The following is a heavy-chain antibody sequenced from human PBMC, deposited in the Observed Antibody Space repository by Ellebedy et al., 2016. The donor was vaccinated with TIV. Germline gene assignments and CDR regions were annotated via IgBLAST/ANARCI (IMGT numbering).Heavy chain of an antibody. CDR1: GGSISSYY. D-gene: IGHD3-3*01. CDR2: IYYSGST. CDR3: ARHGYDFWSGYYRLGDMDV. J-gene: IGHJ6*02. Sequence: SETLSLTXTVSGGSISSYYWSWIRQPPGKGLEWIGYIYYSGSTNYNPSLKSRVTISVDTSKNQFSLKLSSVTAADTAVYYCARHGYDFWSGYYRLGDMDVWGQGTTVTVSS. V-gene: IGHV4-59*08.